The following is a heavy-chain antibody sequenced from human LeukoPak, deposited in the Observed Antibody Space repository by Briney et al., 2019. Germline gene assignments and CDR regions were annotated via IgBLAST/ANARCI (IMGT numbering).Heavy chain of an antibody. Sequence: ASVKVSCKASGYTFTGYYMHWVRQAPGQGLEWMGWISAYNGNTNYAQKLQGRVTMTTDTSTSTAYMELRSLRSDDTAVYYCARGFMERQYDFWSGYYTDYWGQGTLVTVSS. D-gene: IGHD3-3*01. V-gene: IGHV1-18*04. CDR1: GYTFTGYY. J-gene: IGHJ4*02. CDR2: ISAYNGNT. CDR3: ARGFMERQYDFWSGYYTDY.